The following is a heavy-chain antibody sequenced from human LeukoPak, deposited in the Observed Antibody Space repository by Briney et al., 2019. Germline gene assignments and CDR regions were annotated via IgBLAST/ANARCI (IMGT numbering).Heavy chain of an antibody. J-gene: IGHJ4*02. D-gene: IGHD6-19*01. V-gene: IGHV4-4*02. Sequence: SETLSLTCAVSGGSISSSNWWSWVRQPPGKGLEWIGEIYHSGSTNYNPSLKSRVTISVDKSKNQFSPKLSSVTAADTAVYYCARGVAVAGMFLFDYWGQGTLVTVSS. CDR3: ARGVAVAGMFLFDY. CDR1: GGSISSSNW. CDR2: IYHSGST.